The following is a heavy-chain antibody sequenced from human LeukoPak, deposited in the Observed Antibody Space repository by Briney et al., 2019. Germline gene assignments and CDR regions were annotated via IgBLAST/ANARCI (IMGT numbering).Heavy chain of an antibody. D-gene: IGHD2-15*01. V-gene: IGHV4-61*02. CDR2: IYTSGST. CDR1: GGSISSGGYY. J-gene: IGHJ4*02. CDR3: AGSRYCSGGTCYATFDY. Sequence: SETLSLTRTVSGGSISSGGYYWSWIRQPAGKGLEYIGRIYTSGSTNYNPSLKSRVTMSVDTSKNHFSLKLSSVTAADTALYYCAGSRYCSGGTCYATFDYWGQGTLVTVSS.